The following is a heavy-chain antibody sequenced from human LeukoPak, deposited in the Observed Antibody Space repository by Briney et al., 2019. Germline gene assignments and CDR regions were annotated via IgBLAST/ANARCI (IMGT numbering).Heavy chain of an antibody. CDR2: IHYSGST. J-gene: IGHJ5*02. V-gene: IGHV4-59*01. CDR1: GGTISGSY. CDR3: ARRGGIGSYDWFDP. D-gene: IGHD1-26*01. Sequence: SETLTLTCAVSGGTISGSYVTWIRQPPGKGLEWIGYIHYSGSTNYNPSLKSRVTISVDTSKHHLSLKLTSVTAADTAVHYCARRGGIGSYDWFDPWGQECLVTVSS.